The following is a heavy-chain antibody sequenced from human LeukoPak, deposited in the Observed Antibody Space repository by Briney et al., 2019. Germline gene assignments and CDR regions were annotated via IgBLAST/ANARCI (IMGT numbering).Heavy chain of an antibody. V-gene: IGHV1-18*01. D-gene: IGHD3-10*01. CDR2: ISDYNGNT. CDR3: ARGSFSGEYDY. J-gene: IGHJ4*02. Sequence: ASVKVSCKASGYTFTSYGISWVRQDPGQGVEWMGWISDYNGNTNYAQKLQGRVTMTTDTSTSTAYMELRSLRSDDTAVYYCARGSFSGEYDYWGQGTLVTVSS. CDR1: GYTFTSYG.